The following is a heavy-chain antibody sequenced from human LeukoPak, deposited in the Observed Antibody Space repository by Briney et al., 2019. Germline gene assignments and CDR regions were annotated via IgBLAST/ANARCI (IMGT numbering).Heavy chain of an antibody. CDR1: GLTFSSYG. J-gene: IGHJ3*02. V-gene: IGHV3-30*03. CDR2: ISHDGSNK. D-gene: IGHD1-26*01. Sequence: GGSLRLSCAASGLTFSSYGMHWVRQAPGKGLEWVAVISHDGSNKYYADSVKGRFTISRDNSKNTLYLQMNSLRAEDTAVYYCARSYSDAFDIWGQGTMVTVSS. CDR3: ARSYSDAFDI.